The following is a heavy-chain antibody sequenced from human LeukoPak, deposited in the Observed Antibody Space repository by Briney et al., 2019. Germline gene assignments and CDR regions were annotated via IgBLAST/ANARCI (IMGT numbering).Heavy chain of an antibody. J-gene: IGHJ3*02. Sequence: ASVKVSCKASGYTFTGYYMQWVRQAPGQGLEWMGWINPNSGGTNYAQKFQGRVTMTRDTSISTAFMELSSLRSDDTAVYYCARETVLTMGSDAFDIWGQGTMVTVSS. D-gene: IGHD3-10*01. CDR2: INPNSGGT. V-gene: IGHV1-2*02. CDR1: GYTFTGYY. CDR3: ARETVLTMGSDAFDI.